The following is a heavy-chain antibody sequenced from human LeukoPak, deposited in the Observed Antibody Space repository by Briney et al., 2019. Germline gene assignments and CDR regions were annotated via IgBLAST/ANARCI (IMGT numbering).Heavy chain of an antibody. CDR3: AKVGYSSGRTNY. CDR2: ISGSGGST. V-gene: IGHV3-23*01. J-gene: IGHJ4*02. Sequence: GGSLRLSCAASGFTFSSYAMSWVRQAPGKGLEWVSAISGSGGSTYYADSVKGRFTISRDNSKITLYLQMNSLRAEDTAVYYCAKVGYSSGRTNYWSQGTLVTVSS. D-gene: IGHD6-19*01. CDR1: GFTFSSYA.